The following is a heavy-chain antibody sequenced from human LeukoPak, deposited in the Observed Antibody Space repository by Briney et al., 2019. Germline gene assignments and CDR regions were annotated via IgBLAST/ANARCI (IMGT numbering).Heavy chain of an antibody. CDR2: IYSGGST. D-gene: IGHD2/OR15-2a*01. V-gene: IGHV3-53*01. Sequence: PGGSLRLSCAASGFTVSSYYMNWVRQTPGEGLEWVSVIYSGGSTYYADSVKGRFTISRDNSNNTLYLQMNSLRAEDTAVYYCARGIYGPYSFDSWGQGTLVTVSS. CDR1: GFTVSSYY. J-gene: IGHJ4*02. CDR3: ARGIYGPYSFDS.